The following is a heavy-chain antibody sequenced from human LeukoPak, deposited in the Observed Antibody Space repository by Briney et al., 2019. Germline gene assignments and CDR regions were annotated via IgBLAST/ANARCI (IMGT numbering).Heavy chain of an antibody. Sequence: GGSLRLSCAASGFTFSYYGLHWVRQAPGKRLEWVAVISYDGSNKFYGDSVKGRFTISRDSSKNTLYLQMSSLRAEDTAVYYCAKVFYYGSRSFYPLHIWGQGTMVTVSS. CDR2: ISYDGSNK. CDR3: AKVFYYGSRSFYPLHI. CDR1: GFTFSYYG. J-gene: IGHJ3*02. V-gene: IGHV3-30*18. D-gene: IGHD3-10*01.